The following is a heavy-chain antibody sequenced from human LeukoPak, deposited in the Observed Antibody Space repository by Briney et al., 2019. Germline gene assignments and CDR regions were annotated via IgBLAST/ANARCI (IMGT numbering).Heavy chain of an antibody. D-gene: IGHD5-24*01. J-gene: IGHJ5*02. V-gene: IGHV3-23*01. CDR3: AKEERWSSNRS. Sequence: FVKGRFTISRDNFKNTVYLQMSSLRGEDTAVYYCAKEERWSSNRSWGQGTLVSVSS.